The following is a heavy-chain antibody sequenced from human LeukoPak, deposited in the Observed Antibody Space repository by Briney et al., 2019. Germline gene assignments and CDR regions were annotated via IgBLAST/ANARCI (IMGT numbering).Heavy chain of an antibody. CDR1: GFTFNNYN. Sequence: GGSLRLSCAASGFTFNNYNMNWVRQAPGKALEWVSSITSSGAYIYYADSVKGRFTISRDNAKNSLYLQMNSLRAEDTAVYYCAREYITIFGVVIPFDYWGQGTLVTVSS. J-gene: IGHJ4*02. D-gene: IGHD3-3*01. CDR2: ITSSGAYI. V-gene: IGHV3-21*01. CDR3: AREYITIFGVVIPFDY.